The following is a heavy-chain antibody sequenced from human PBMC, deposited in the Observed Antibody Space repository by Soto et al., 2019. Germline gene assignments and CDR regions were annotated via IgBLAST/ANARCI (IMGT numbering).Heavy chain of an antibody. Sequence: ASVKVSCKASGYTFTGYDVHWVRQAPGHGLEWLGWINRNSGNTKYAQSLQGKVTMTRDKSTITDYMELSSLTSEDTAVYYCASHYSSSSSPYYYYGMDVWGQGTTVTVSS. CDR1: GYTFTGYD. CDR3: ASHYSSSSSPYYYYGMDV. CDR2: INRNSGNT. V-gene: IGHV1-2*02. J-gene: IGHJ6*02. D-gene: IGHD6-6*01.